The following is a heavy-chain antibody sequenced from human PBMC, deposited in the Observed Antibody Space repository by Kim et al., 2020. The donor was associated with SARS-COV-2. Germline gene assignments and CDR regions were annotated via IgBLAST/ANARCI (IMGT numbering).Heavy chain of an antibody. J-gene: IGHJ4*02. V-gene: IGHV3-48*04. D-gene: IGHD6-19*01. Sequence: YYADSVKGRFTISRDNAKNSLYLQMNSLRAEDTAVYYCARRGLAVAGSDYWGQGTLVTVSS. CDR3: ARRGLAVAGSDY.